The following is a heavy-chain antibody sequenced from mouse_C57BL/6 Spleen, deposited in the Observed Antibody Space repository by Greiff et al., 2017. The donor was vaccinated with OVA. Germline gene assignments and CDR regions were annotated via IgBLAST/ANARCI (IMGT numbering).Heavy chain of an antibody. V-gene: IGHV5-6*01. CDR2: ISSGGSYT. CDR3: ARQDRAGSWFAY. CDR1: GFTFSSYG. D-gene: IGHD3-1*01. J-gene: IGHJ3*01. Sequence: EVQLQESGGDLVKPGGSLQLSCAASGFTFSSYGMSWVRQTPDKRLEWVATISSGGSYTYYPDSVKGRFTISRDNAKNTLYLQMSSLKSEDTAMYYCARQDRAGSWFAYWGQGTLVTVSA.